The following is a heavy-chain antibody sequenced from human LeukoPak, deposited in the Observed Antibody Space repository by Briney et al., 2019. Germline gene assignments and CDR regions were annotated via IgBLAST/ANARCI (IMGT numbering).Heavy chain of an antibody. D-gene: IGHD3-22*01. CDR1: GFTFDDYS. Sequence: TGGSLRLSCAASGFTFDDYSMNRVRQAPGKGLEWVSFISSSSGYIFYADSMKGRFTISRDNAKNSLYLQMNSLRAEDTAIYYCTRDLRIAMIADAFDLWGQGTMVTVSS. J-gene: IGHJ3*01. CDR2: ISSSSGYI. V-gene: IGHV3-21*01. CDR3: TRDLRIAMIADAFDL.